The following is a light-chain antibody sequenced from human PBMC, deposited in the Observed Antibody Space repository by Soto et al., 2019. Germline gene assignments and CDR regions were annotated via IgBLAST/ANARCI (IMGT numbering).Light chain of an antibody. CDR2: SNN. CDR1: SSNIGGTNY. Sequence: QSVLTQPPSASGTPGQKVFIPCSGSSSNIGGTNYAYWYQQLPGAAPKLLMHSNNLRPSGVPGRVSGSKFGTEASLAISGLRSADEAVYYCASWDDTLGAVIFGGGTKVTVL. CDR3: ASWDDTLGAVI. J-gene: IGLJ2*01. V-gene: IGLV1-47*02.